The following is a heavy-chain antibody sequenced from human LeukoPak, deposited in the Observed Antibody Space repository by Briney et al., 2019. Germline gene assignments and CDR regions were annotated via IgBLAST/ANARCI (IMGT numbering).Heavy chain of an antibody. CDR3: AKDEGYGYYYDSSGYYPTDY. J-gene: IGHJ4*02. V-gene: IGHV3-21*04. Sequence: GGSLRLSCAASGFSFSSYRMNWVRQAPGKGLEWVSSVSNSGDYIHYADSVKGRFTISRDNSKNSLYLQMNSLRAEDTAVYYCAKDEGYGYYYDSSGYYPTDYWGQGTLVTVSS. CDR2: VSNSGDYI. D-gene: IGHD3-22*01. CDR1: GFSFSSYR.